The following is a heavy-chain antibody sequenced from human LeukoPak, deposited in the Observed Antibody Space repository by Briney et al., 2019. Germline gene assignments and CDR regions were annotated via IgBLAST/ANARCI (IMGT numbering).Heavy chain of an antibody. CDR3: ARDSMSYCGGDCYYRPRAFDI. CDR1: GGSISSYY. CDR2: IYYSGST. D-gene: IGHD2-21*02. J-gene: IGHJ3*02. V-gene: IGHV4-59*01. Sequence: SETLSLTCTVSGGSISSYYWSWIRQPPGKGLEWIGYIYYSGSTNYNPSLQSRVTISVDTSKNQFSLKLSSVTAADTAVYYCARDSMSYCGGDCYYRPRAFDIWGQGTMVTVSS.